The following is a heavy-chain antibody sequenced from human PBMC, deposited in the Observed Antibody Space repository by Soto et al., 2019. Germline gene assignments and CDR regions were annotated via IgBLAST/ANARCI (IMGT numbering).Heavy chain of an antibody. D-gene: IGHD6-13*01. CDR1: GFTFSSHA. Sequence: EVQLLESGGGLVQPGGSLRLSCTASGFTFSSHAMTWVRQAPGKGLEWVSGLSDSGISIYYADSVKGRFTISRDNSMNTLYLQMKILRAEDTAVYYCAKVSSSWYSGFFELWCQGTLVTVSS. J-gene: IGHJ4*02. V-gene: IGHV3-23*01. CDR2: LSDSGISI. CDR3: AKVSSSWYSGFFEL.